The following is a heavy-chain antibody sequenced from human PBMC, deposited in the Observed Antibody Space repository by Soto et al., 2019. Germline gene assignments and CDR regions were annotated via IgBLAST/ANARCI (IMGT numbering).Heavy chain of an antibody. Sequence: QVQLVESGGGVVQPGRSLRLSCAASGFTFSSYGMHWVRQAPGKGLEWVAVIWYDGNNKYYADSMKGRFTISRDNSKNTLYLQMNSLMAEDTAVDYCARDLLAKTLYSDPAYNAYCGLDVWGQGTAVTVCS. D-gene: IGHD4-17*01. V-gene: IGHV3-33*01. CDR1: GFTFSSYG. CDR3: ARDLLAKTLYSDPAYNAYCGLDV. J-gene: IGHJ6*02. CDR2: IWYDGNNK.